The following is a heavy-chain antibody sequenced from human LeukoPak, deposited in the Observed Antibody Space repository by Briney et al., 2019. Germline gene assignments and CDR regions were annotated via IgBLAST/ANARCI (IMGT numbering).Heavy chain of an antibody. V-gene: IGHV3-53*01. CDR2: IYSGGST. CDR3: ARYSSSFFPI. CDR1: GFTVSSNY. J-gene: IGHJ3*02. D-gene: IGHD6-13*01. Sequence: GGSLRLSCAASGFTVSSNYMSWVRQAPGKGLEWVSGIYSGGSTYYADSVKGRFTISRDNSKNTLYLQMNSLRAEATAVYYCARYSSSFFPIWGQGTMVTVSS.